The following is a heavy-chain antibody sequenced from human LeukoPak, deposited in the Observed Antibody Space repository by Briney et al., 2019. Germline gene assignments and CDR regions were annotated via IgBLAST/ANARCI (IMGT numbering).Heavy chain of an antibody. V-gene: IGHV4-61*02. CDR2: IYTSGST. Sequence: SETLSLTCTVSGGSISSGSYYWSWIRQPAGKGLEWIGRIYTSGSTNYNLSLKSRVTISVDTSQNPFSLKLGPVAGAAMAVLYRARVTGYVIEDYFDYWGQGTLVTVSS. CDR1: GGSISSGSYY. CDR3: ARVTGYVIEDYFDY. J-gene: IGHJ4*02. D-gene: IGHD3-22*01.